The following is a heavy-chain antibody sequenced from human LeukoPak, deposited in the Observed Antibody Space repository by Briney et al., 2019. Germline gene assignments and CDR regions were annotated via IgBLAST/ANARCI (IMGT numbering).Heavy chain of an antibody. D-gene: IGHD1-14*01. CDR2: LYSDGNT. V-gene: IGHV3-53*01. Sequence: GGSLRLSCAASGFTVITNDMTWVRRAPGKGLEWVSVLYSDGNTKYADAVQGRFTISRDNSKNTLYLEMNSLSPDDTAVYYCARGVEPLAANTLAYWGQGTLVTVSS. J-gene: IGHJ4*02. CDR3: ARGVEPLAANTLAY. CDR1: GFTVITND.